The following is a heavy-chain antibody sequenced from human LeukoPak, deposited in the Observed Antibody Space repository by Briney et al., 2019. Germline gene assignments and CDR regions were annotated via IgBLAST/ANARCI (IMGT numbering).Heavy chain of an antibody. CDR2: IYYSGST. CDR1: GGSFSGYY. D-gene: IGHD2-2*01. J-gene: IGHJ3*02. V-gene: IGHV4-59*08. Sequence: SETLSLTCAVYGGSFSGYYWSWIRQPPGKGLEWIGYIYYSGSTNYNPSLKSRVTISVDTSKNQFSLKLSSVTAADTAVYYCAPTRSVRDQLLFPYAFDIWGQGTMVTVSS. CDR3: APTRSVRDQLLFPYAFDI.